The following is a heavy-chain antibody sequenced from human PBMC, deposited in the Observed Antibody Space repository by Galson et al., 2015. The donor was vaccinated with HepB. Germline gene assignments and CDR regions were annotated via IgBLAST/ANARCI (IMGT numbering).Heavy chain of an antibody. CDR1: GGTFSSYA. Sequence: SVKVSCKASGGTFSSYAISWVRQAPGQGLEWMGGIIPIFGTANYAQKFQGRVTITADESTSTAYMELSSLRSEDTAVYYCARVGSIAAAGTYDYYYYGMDVWGQGTTVTVSS. V-gene: IGHV1-69*13. D-gene: IGHD6-13*01. CDR3: ARVGSIAAAGTYDYYYYGMDV. CDR2: IIPIFGTA. J-gene: IGHJ6*02.